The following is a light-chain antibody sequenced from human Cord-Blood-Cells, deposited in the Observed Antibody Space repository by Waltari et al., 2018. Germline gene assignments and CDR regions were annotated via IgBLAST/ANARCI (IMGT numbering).Light chain of an antibody. CDR2: DAS. J-gene: IGKJ4*01. Sequence: EIVLTQSPATLSLSPGERATLSCRASQSVSSYLAWSQQKPGQAPRPLIYDASNRATGVPARFSGSGSGTDFTLTISSLEPEDFAVYYCQQRSNWPLTFGGGTKVEIK. V-gene: IGKV3-11*01. CDR3: QQRSNWPLT. CDR1: QSVSSY.